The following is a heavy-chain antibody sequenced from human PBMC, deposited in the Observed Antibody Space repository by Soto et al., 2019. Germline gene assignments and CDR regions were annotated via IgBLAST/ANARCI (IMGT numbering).Heavy chain of an antibody. J-gene: IGHJ3*02. Sequence: EVQLLESGGGSVQPGGSLRLSCAASGFTFSSYAMSCVRQAPGKGLEWVSAISGSGGSTYYADAVKGRFTISRDNSKNTRYLHMYSLRAEDTAVYYCANRVAEESWCRSSSCFLIAFDIWGQGTMVTVSS. CDR3: ANRVAEESWCRSSSCFLIAFDI. CDR2: ISGSGGST. V-gene: IGHV3-23*01. CDR1: GFTFSSYA. D-gene: IGHD2-2*01.